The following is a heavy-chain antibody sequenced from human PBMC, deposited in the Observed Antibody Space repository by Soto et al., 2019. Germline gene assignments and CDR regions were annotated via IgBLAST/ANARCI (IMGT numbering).Heavy chain of an antibody. D-gene: IGHD6-13*01. Sequence: GGSLRLSCAASGFTFSSYAMSWVRQAPGKGLEWVSAISGSGGSTYYADSVKGRFTISRDNSKNTLYLQMNSLRAEDTAVYYCAKGVVRSAAGLGYNWFDPWGQGTLVTV. CDR3: AKGVVRSAAGLGYNWFDP. CDR2: ISGSGGST. V-gene: IGHV3-23*01. J-gene: IGHJ5*02. CDR1: GFTFSSYA.